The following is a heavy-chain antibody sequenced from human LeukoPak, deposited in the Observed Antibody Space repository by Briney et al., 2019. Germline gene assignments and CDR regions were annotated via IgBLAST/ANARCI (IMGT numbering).Heavy chain of an antibody. CDR3: ARASSIAAVNFDY. V-gene: IGHV1-18*01. CDR1: GYTLTELS. D-gene: IGHD6-6*01. Sequence: VASVKVSCKVSGYTLTELSMHWVRQAPGKGLEWMGWISAYSGNTNYAQKLQGRVTMTTDTSTSTAYMELRSLRSDDTAVYYCARASSIAAVNFDYWGQGTLVTVSS. J-gene: IGHJ4*02. CDR2: ISAYSGNT.